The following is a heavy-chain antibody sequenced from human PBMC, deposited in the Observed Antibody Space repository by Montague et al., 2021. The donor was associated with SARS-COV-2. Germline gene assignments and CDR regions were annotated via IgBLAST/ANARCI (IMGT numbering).Heavy chain of an antibody. Sequence: CAISGDGVSTNSGTWNWVRLSPSRGLEWLGRTYYRSEWYSDYSVSVKSRISINPDTSKNQFSLQLNSVTPEDTAVYYCARAERGSCGDGNCYQYFFNYWGQGTLVTVSS. CDR2: TYYRSEWYS. V-gene: IGHV6-1*01. J-gene: IGHJ4*02. CDR3: ARAERGSCGDGNCYQYFFNY. CDR1: GDGVSTNSGT. D-gene: IGHD2-15*01.